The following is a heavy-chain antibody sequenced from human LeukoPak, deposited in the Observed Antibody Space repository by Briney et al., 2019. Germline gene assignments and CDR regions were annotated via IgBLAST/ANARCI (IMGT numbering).Heavy chain of an antibody. V-gene: IGHV3-21*01. CDR3: ARDLSYDILTPNWFDP. J-gene: IGHJ5*02. Sequence: GGSLRLSCAASGFTFSSYSMNWVRQAPGKGLEWVSSISSSSSYIYYADSVKGRFTISRDNAKNSLYLQMNNLRAEDTAVYYCARDLSYDILTPNWFDPWGQGTLVTVSS. CDR1: GFTFSSYS. CDR2: ISSSSSYI. D-gene: IGHD3-9*01.